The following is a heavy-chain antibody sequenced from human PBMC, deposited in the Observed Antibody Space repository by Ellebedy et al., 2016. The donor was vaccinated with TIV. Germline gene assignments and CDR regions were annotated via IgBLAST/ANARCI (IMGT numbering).Heavy chain of an antibody. CDR2: IYHSGST. Sequence: MPSETLSLTCAVSGGSISSGGYSWSWIRQPPGKGLEWIGYIYHSGSTYYNPSLKSRVTISVDRSKNQFSLKLSSVTAADTAVYYCARGRIQLDYWGQGPLVTVSS. V-gene: IGHV4-30-2*01. CDR1: GGSISSGGYS. CDR3: ARGRIQLDY. J-gene: IGHJ4*02.